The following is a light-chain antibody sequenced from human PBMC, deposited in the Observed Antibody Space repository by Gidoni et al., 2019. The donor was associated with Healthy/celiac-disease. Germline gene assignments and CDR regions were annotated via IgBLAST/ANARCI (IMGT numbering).Light chain of an antibody. V-gene: IGKV1-39*01. J-gene: IGKJ2*01. CDR3: QQSYSPRHT. Sequence: DMQMTQSRSSLSASVGDRVTITCRASQSISSYLNWYQQKPGKAPKLLIYAASSLQSGVPSRFSGSGSGTDFTLTISSLQPEDFATYYCQQSYSPRHTFGQGTKLEIK. CDR2: AAS. CDR1: QSISSY.